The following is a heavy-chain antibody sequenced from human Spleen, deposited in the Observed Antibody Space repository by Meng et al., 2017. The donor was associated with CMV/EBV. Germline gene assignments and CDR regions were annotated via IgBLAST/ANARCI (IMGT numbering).Heavy chain of an antibody. V-gene: IGHV4-59*01. D-gene: IGHD1-7*01. CDR2: IYYSGST. J-gene: IGHJ4*02. Sequence: SETLSLTCAVYGGSFSGYYWSWIRQPPGKGLEWIGYIYYSGSTNYNPSLKSRVTISVDTSKNQFSLKLSSVTAADTAVYYCARDIGGWNYGRAFDYWGQGTLVTVSS. CDR3: ARDIGGWNYGRAFDY. CDR1: GGSFSGYY.